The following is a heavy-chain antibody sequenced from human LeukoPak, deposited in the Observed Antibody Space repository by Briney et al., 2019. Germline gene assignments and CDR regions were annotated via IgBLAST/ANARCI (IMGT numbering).Heavy chain of an antibody. CDR2: FDPEDGET. CDR1: GYTLTELS. J-gene: IGHJ6*02. CDR3: ATYLRYYDSSGLYYYYGMDV. V-gene: IGHV1-24*01. D-gene: IGHD3-22*01. Sequence: ASVKVSCKVSGYTLTELSMHWVRQAPGKGLEWMGGFDPEDGETIYAQKFQGRVTMTEDTSTDTAYMELSSLRSEDTAAYYCATYLRYYDSSGLYYYYGMDVWGQGTTVTVSS.